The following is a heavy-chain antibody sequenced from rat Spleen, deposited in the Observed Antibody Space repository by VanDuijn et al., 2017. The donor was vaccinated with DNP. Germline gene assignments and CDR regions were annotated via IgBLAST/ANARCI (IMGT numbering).Heavy chain of an antibody. Sequence: EVQLVESGGDLVQPGRSLNVSCVASGFTFNNYWMTWTCQVTGKGLEWVASINSSGGDSYYPDSVKGRCTISRDNAKNTLYLKMTSLRSEDTATYYCAVTAAISPSRGKWFGNWGQGTLVTVSS. CDR2: INSSGGDS. V-gene: IGHV5-31*01. CDR3: AVTAAISPSRGKWFGN. J-gene: IGHJ3*01. CDR1: GFTFNNYW. D-gene: IGHD1-2*01.